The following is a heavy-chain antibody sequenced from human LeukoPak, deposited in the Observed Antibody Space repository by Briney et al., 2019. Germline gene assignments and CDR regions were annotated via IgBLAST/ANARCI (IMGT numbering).Heavy chain of an antibody. Sequence: SETLSLTCTVSGGSISSGGYYWSWIRRHPGKGLEWIGYIYYSGSTYYNPSLKSRVTISVDTSKNQFSLKLSSVTAADTAVYYCARAPYYYDSSGYPVLFDYWGQGTLVTVSS. CDR2: IYYSGST. CDR1: GGSISSGGYY. J-gene: IGHJ4*02. V-gene: IGHV4-31*03. CDR3: ARAPYYYDSSGYPVLFDY. D-gene: IGHD3-22*01.